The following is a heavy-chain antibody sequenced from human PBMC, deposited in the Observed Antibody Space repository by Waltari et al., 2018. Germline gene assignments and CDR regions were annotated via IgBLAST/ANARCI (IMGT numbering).Heavy chain of an antibody. V-gene: IGHV3-74*01. J-gene: IGHJ5*02. Sequence: EVQLVESGGGFVQPGGSLKLSCTASGFHFNTYWLNWVRQAPGKGPMWVSRINPDGSNTIYADSVRGRFTISRDNGKSTLFLQMTSLRPDDSAVYYCARGGTVDTWGQGTLVTVSS. CDR2: INPDGSNT. CDR1: GFHFNTYW. CDR3: ARGGTVDT.